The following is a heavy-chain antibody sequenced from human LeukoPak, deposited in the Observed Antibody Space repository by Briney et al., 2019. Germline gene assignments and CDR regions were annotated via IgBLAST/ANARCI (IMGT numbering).Heavy chain of an antibody. CDR1: GFTFSSYG. Sequence: GRSLRLSCAASGFTFSSYGMHWVRQAPGKGLEWVAVIWYDGSNKYYADSVKGRFTTSRDNSKNTLYLQMNSLRAEDTAVYYCARDRLGGWDWGQGTLVTVSS. CDR2: IWYDGSNK. D-gene: IGHD3-16*01. V-gene: IGHV3-33*01. J-gene: IGHJ4*02. CDR3: ARDRLGGWD.